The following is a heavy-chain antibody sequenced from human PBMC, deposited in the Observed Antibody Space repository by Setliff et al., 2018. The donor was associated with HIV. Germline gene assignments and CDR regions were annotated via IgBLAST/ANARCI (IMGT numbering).Heavy chain of an antibody. CDR3: ARDVAPPLAGDVWSGNGL. J-gene: IGHJ4*02. V-gene: IGHV4-59*11. Sequence: SETLSLTCSVSGGSIRSHYWSWIRQAPGKGLQWIGNVYYRAKTGATTDHNPSLRSRISISLDVSKDQLSLRLRSVTAADTAIYYCARDVAPPLAGDVWSGNGLWGQGTQVTVSS. CDR1: GGSIRSHY. CDR2: VYYRAKTGATT. D-gene: IGHD3-3*01.